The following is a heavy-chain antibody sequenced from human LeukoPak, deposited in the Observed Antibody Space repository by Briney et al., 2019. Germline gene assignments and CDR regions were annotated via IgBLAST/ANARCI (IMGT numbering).Heavy chain of an antibody. J-gene: IGHJ4*02. D-gene: IGHD2-15*01. Sequence: GGSLTLSCPASGFTFSSYALRCVRQPAGKGLEWVSAISGSGGSTYYANSVKGRFTISRDNSKNTLYLQMNSLRAEDTAVYYCAKDRSSGSCYALDYWGQGSLVTVSS. CDR1: GFTFSSYA. CDR2: ISGSGGST. CDR3: AKDRSSGSCYALDY. V-gene: IGHV3-23*01.